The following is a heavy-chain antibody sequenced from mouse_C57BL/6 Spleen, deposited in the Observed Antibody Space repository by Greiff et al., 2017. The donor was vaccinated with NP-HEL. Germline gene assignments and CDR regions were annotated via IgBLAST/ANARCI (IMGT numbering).Heavy chain of an antibody. J-gene: IGHJ2*01. D-gene: IGHD2-3*01. CDR2: ISSGSSTI. CDR1: GFTFSDYG. Sequence: EVKLMESGGGLVKPGGSLKLSCAASGFTFSDYGMHWVRQAPEKGLEWVAYISSGSSTIYYADTVKGRFTISRDNAKNTLFLRMTSLRSEDTAMYYCARKEGGYSYYFDYWGQGTTLTVSS. V-gene: IGHV5-17*01. CDR3: ARKEGGYSYYFDY.